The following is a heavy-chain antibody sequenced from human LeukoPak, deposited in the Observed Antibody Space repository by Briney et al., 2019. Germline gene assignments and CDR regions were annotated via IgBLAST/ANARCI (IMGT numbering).Heavy chain of an antibody. D-gene: IGHD4-17*01. V-gene: IGHV3-15*01. Sequence: GGSLRLSCEVSGVIFSNYWMSWVRQAPGKGLEWVGRIKAKSDGETLDYGTAVKGRFTISRDDSKNTVYLQMNSLRAEDTAVYYCARIVYYGDYSGTRNWFDPWGQGTLVTVSS. CDR1: GVIFSNYW. J-gene: IGHJ5*02. CDR2: IKAKSDGETL. CDR3: ARIVYYGDYSGTRNWFDP.